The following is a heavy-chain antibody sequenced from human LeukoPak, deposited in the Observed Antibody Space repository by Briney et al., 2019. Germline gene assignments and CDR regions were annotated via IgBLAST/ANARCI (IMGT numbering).Heavy chain of an antibody. CDR3: CASKYCSTTSFLFDN. Sequence: GGSLRLSCAASGFTFSRYEMNCVCQAPGKGLQWVSDISSSGTTIYYADSVKGRFTISRDNAKNSLYLQISLRAEETTVFYYCASKYCSTTSFLFDNWGQGTLVTVSS. J-gene: IGHJ4*02. CDR1: GFTFSRYE. V-gene: IGHV3-48*03. D-gene: IGHD2-2*01. CDR2: ISSSGTTI.